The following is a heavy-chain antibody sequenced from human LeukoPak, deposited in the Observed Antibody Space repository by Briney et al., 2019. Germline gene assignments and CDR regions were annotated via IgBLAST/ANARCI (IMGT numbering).Heavy chain of an antibody. CDR2: IIVSGGST. V-gene: IGHV3-23*01. Sequence: RGSLRLSCAASGFTFSRNAMDWVRQAPGEGLEWVSGIIVSGGSTYYADPVKGRFTISRDNSKNTLYVQMNSLRAEDTAVYYCANPQSAGDYWGQGTLVTVSS. J-gene: IGHJ4*02. D-gene: IGHD6-13*01. CDR1: GFTFSRNA. CDR3: ANPQSAGDY.